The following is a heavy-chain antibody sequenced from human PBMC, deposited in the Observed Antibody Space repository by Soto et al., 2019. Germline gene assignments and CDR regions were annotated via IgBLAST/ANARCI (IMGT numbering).Heavy chain of an antibody. V-gene: IGHV1-2*04. J-gene: IGHJ6*02. D-gene: IGHD6-13*01. CDR3: ARDSRIVAAGIGLDV. CDR1: GYTFTGYY. Sequence: ASVKVSCKASGYTFTGYYMHWVRQAPGQGLEWMGWINPNSGGTNYAQKFQGWATMTRDTSISTAYMELNRLRSDDTAVYYCARDSRIVAAGIGLDVWGQGTTVTVSS. CDR2: INPNSGGT.